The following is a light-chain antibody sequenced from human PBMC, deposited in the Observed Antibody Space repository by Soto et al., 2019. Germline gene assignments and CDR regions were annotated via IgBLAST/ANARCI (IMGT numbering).Light chain of an antibody. Sequence: QSALTQPASVSGSPGQSITISCTGTSSDVGGYNYVSWYQRHPGKAPKLMICDVSNRPSGVSNRFSGSKSGNTASLTISGLQAEDEADYYCSSYTSSSTNVFGTGTKVTVL. J-gene: IGLJ1*01. CDR2: DVS. CDR3: SSYTSSSTNV. V-gene: IGLV2-14*01. CDR1: SSDVGGYNY.